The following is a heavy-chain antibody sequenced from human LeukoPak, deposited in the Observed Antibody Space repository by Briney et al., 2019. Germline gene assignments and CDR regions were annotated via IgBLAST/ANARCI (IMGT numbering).Heavy chain of an antibody. CDR1: GFTFSGYS. J-gene: IGHJ4*02. CDR3: ARDPRYRDFGTNKPFDF. Sequence: GGSLRLSCAASGFTFSGYSMNWVRQPPGKGLEWVSTISASGSYIRYADSVKGRFAISRDNAKNLLYLQMNSLRADDAAVYYCARDPRYRDFGTNKPFDFWGQGILVTVSS. CDR2: ISASGSYI. V-gene: IGHV3-21*01. D-gene: IGHD3-9*01.